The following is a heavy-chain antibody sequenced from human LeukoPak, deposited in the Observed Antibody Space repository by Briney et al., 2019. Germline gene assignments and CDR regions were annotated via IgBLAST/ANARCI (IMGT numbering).Heavy chain of an antibody. CDR1: GFTFSSYS. CDR3: ARSYDSNYGYYYYGMDV. D-gene: IGHD4-11*01. V-gene: IGHV3-21*01. CDR2: ISSSSSYI. J-gene: IGHJ6*02. Sequence: GSLRLSCAASGFTFSSYSTNWVRQAPGKGLEWVSSISSSSSYIYYADSVKGRFTISRDNAKNSLYLQMNSLRAEDTAVYYCARSYDSNYGYYYYGMDVWGQGTTVTVSS.